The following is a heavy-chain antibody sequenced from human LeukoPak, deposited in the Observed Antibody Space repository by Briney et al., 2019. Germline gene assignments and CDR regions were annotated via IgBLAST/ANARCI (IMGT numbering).Heavy chain of an antibody. CDR3: ASLYGSGSYYNNFIQEDY. V-gene: IGHV1-8*01. CDR2: MNPNSGNT. Sequence: ASVKVSCKASGYTFTSYDINWVRQATGQGLEWMGWMNPNSGNTGYAQKFQGRVTMTRNTSISTAYMELSSLRSEDTAVYYCASLYGSGSYYNNFIQEDYWGQGTLVTVSS. D-gene: IGHD3-10*01. CDR1: GYTFTSYD. J-gene: IGHJ4*02.